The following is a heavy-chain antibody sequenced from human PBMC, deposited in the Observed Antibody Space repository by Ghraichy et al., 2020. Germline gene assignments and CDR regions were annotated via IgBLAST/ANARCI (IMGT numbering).Heavy chain of an antibody. J-gene: IGHJ4*02. CDR2: TYYRSKWYN. Sequence: SQTSLTCAISGDSVSSNSAAWNWIRQSPSRGLEWLGRTYYRSKWYNDYAVSVKSRITINPDTSKNQFSLQLNSVTPEDTALYYCARSSAAGKEFDYWGQGTLVTVSS. CDR1: GDSVSSNSAA. V-gene: IGHV6-1*01. D-gene: IGHD6-13*01. CDR3: ARSSAAGKEFDY.